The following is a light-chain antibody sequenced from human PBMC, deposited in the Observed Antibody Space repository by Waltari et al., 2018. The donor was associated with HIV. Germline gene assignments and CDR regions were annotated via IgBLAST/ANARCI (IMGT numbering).Light chain of an antibody. CDR1: RSDVGGYNY. Sequence: QSALTPPPSASGSPGPSVTISCTGTRSDVGGYNYVSWYQQHPGKAPKLMIYEVSKRPSGVPDRFSGSKSGNTASLTVSGLQAEDEADYYCSSYAGSNNLVFGGGTKLTVL. CDR3: SSYAGSNNLV. J-gene: IGLJ2*01. CDR2: EVS. V-gene: IGLV2-8*01.